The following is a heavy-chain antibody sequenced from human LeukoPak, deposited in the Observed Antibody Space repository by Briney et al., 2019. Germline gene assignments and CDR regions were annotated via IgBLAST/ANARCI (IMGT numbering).Heavy chain of an antibody. V-gene: IGHV3-23*01. J-gene: IGHJ4*02. CDR2: ISGSGGST. Sequence: PGGSLRLSCAASGFTFSSYAMSWVRQAPGKGLEGVSAISGSGGSTYYADSVKGRFTISRDNSKNTLYLQMNSLRAEDTAVYYCAKDRESLYDILTGPLNCWGQGTLVTVSS. D-gene: IGHD3-9*01. CDR1: GFTFSSYA. CDR3: AKDRESLYDILTGPLNC.